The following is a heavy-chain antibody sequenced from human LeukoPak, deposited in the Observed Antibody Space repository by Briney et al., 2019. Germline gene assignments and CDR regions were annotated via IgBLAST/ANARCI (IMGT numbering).Heavy chain of an antibody. Sequence: ASVKVSCKASGYTFTGYYMHWVRQAPGQGFEWMGRINPNSGGTNYAQKFQGRVTMTRDTSISTAYMELSRLRSDDTAVYYCARGRNVVVTAIPKSDAFDIWGQGTMVTVSS. CDR1: GYTFTGYY. CDR2: INPNSGGT. V-gene: IGHV1-2*06. D-gene: IGHD2-21*02. CDR3: ARGRNVVVTAIPKSDAFDI. J-gene: IGHJ3*02.